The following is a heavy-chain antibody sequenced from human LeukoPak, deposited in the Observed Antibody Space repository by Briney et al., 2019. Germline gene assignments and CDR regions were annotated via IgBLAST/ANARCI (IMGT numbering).Heavy chain of an antibody. D-gene: IGHD2-15*01. V-gene: IGHV3-7*03. CDR2: INHNGNVN. J-gene: IGHJ4*02. CDR1: GFTFSSYW. Sequence: GGSLRLSCAASGFTFSSYWMNWARQAPGKGLEWVASINHNGNVNYYVDSVKGRFTISRDNAKNSLYLQMSNLRAEDTAVYYCARDLDIVVVVAATPVVWGQGTLVTVSS. CDR3: ARDLDIVVVVAATPVV.